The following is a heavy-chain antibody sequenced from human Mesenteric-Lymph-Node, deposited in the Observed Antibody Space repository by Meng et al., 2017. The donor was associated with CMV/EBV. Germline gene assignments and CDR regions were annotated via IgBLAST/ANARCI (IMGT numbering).Heavy chain of an antibody. V-gene: IGHV4-39*07. J-gene: IGHJ4*02. CDR3: ARVTRLYYFDY. CDR2: IYYSGRT. Sequence: GSLRLSCTVSGGSISSSLYYWGWIRQPPGKGLEWIGSIYYSGRTYYNPSLKSRVSISVDTSKNQFSLKLSSVTAADTAVYYCARVTRLYYFDYWGQGTLVTVSS. CDR1: GGSISSSLYY.